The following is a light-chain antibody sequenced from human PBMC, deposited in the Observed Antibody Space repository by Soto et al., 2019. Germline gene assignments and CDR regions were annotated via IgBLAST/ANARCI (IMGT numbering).Light chain of an antibody. CDR3: QQYGNLMYT. J-gene: IGKJ2*01. CDR1: QSVGGDY. Sequence: DIVLTQSPGTLSLSPGERATLSCRASQSVGGDYLAWYQQKRGQAPRLLMYGASSRATGIPDRFSGSGSGTDFTLTISRLEPEDSAVYYCQQYGNLMYTFGQGTKLEIK. V-gene: IGKV3-20*01. CDR2: GAS.